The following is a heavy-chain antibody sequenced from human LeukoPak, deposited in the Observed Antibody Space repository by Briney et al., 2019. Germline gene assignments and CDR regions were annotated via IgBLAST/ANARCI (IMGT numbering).Heavy chain of an antibody. CDR2: IYYSGST. D-gene: IGHD3-10*01. CDR1: GGSISSSNYY. Sequence: SETLSLTCTVSGGSISSSNYYWGWIRQPPGKGLEWIGSIYYSGSTYYNPSLKSRVTISVDTSKNQFSLKLSSVTAADTAVYYCARRPSRYGSGSYYHYWGQGTLVTVSS. CDR3: ARRPSRYGSGSYYHY. J-gene: IGHJ4*02. V-gene: IGHV4-39*01.